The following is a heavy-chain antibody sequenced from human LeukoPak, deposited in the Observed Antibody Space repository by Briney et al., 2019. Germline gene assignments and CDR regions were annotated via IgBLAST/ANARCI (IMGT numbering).Heavy chain of an antibody. CDR2: IYYSGST. CDR3: ARLGAVAGTKNWFDP. D-gene: IGHD6-19*01. CDR1: GGSISSYY. Sequence: NPSETLSLTCTVSGGSISSYYWSWIRQPPGKGLEWIGYIYYSGSTNYNPSLKSRVTISVDTSKNQFSLKQSSVTAADTAVYYCARLGAVAGTKNWFDPWGQGTLVTVSS. V-gene: IGHV4-59*01. J-gene: IGHJ5*02.